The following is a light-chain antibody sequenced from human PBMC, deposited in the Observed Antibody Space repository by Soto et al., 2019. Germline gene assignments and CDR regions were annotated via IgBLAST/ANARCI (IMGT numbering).Light chain of an antibody. Sequence: QSVLSQPASVSGSPGESITISCTGTKSDVGSYNYVSWYQHHPGKAPKLIIYEVSHRPSGVSDRFSASKSANTASLTISGLQAEDEADYYCSSYVSTTKLGFGGGTKLTVL. CDR1: KSDVGSYNY. CDR2: EVS. V-gene: IGLV2-14*01. J-gene: IGLJ3*02. CDR3: SSYVSTTKLG.